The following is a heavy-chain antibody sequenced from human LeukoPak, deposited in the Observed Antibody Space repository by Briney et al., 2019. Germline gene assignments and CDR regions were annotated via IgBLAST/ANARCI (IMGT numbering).Heavy chain of an antibody. J-gene: IGHJ6*03. Sequence: ASVKVSCKASGYTFSRYTISWVRQAPGQGLEWMGIINSSGGSTSYAQKFQGRVTMTRDMSTSTVYMELSSLRSEDTAVYYCARDSNLYYYYYMDVWGKGTTVTVSS. CDR1: GYTFSRYT. CDR2: INSSGGST. CDR3: ARDSNLYYYYYMDV. V-gene: IGHV1-46*01. D-gene: IGHD1-14*01.